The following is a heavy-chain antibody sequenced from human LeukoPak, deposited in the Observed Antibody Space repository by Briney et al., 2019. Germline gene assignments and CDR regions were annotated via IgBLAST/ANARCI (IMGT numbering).Heavy chain of an antibody. V-gene: IGHV1-24*01. D-gene: IGHD2-21*02. CDR1: GYTLTELS. Sequence: GASVKVSCKVSGYTLTELSMHWGRQAPGKGLEWMGGFDPEDGETIYAQKFQGRVTMTEDTSTDTAYMELSSLRSEDTAVYYCATGVVVTAILDYWGQGTLVTVSS. CDR2: FDPEDGET. J-gene: IGHJ4*02. CDR3: ATGVVVTAILDY.